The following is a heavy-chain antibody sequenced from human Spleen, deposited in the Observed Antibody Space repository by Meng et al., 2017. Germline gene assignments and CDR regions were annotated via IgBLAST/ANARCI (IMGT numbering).Heavy chain of an antibody. CDR3: VTRGNPYLNC. J-gene: IGHJ4*02. V-gene: IGHV1-18*01. CDR2: INTYTGKT. CDR1: GYTLSRDG. Sequence: SGAEVKTPGASVKVSCDASGYTLSRDGFSWVRHAPGQGLEWLGWINTYTGKTDYAQKFQGRVTLTTDTFTSTAYMELRSLRSDDTAVYYCVTRGNPYLNCWGQGTLVTVSS.